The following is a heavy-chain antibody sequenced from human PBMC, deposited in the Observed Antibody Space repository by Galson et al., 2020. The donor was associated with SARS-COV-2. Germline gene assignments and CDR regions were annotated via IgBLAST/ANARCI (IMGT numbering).Heavy chain of an antibody. CDR1: GFSLSPSGMC. J-gene: IGHJ4*02. V-gene: IGHV2-70*11. D-gene: IGHD4-17*01. CDR3: AREKMTTVTFDY. Sequence: SGPTLVNPTQTLTPTYTFSGFSLSPSGMCVSWIRQPPGKALEWLARIDWDDDKYYSTSLKTRLTISKDTSKNQVDLTMTNMDPVDTATYYCAREKMTTVTFDYWGQGTLVTFSS. CDR2: IDWDDDK.